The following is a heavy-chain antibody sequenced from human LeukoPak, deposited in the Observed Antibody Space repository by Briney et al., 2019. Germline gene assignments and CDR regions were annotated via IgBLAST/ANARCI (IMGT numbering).Heavy chain of an antibody. V-gene: IGHV3-30*02. D-gene: IGHD2-8*01. CDR1: GFTFSSYG. J-gene: IGHJ6*03. CDR2: IRYDGSNK. CDR3: AKDGPELYRLPQSYYYYYMDG. Sequence: GGSLRLSCAASGFTFSSYGMHWVRQAPGKGLEWVAFIRYDGSNKYYADSVKGRFTISRDNSKNTLYLQMNSLRDEDTAVYYCAKDGPELYRLPQSYYYYYMDGWGKGTTVTVPS.